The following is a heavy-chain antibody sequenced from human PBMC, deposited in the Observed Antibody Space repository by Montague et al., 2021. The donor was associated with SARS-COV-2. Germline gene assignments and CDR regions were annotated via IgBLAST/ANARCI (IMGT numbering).Heavy chain of an antibody. V-gene: IGHV3-33*01. CDR3: AADYGDYSNYYYYYGMDV. J-gene: IGHJ6*02. D-gene: IGHD4-17*01. CDR1: GFTFSSYG. CDR2: IWYDGSNK. Sequence: SLRLSCAASGFTFSSYGMHWVRQAPGKGLEWVAVIWYDGSNKNYADSVKGGFTISRDNSKNTLYLQMNSLRAEDTAVYYCAADYGDYSNYYYYYGMDVWGQGTTVTVSS.